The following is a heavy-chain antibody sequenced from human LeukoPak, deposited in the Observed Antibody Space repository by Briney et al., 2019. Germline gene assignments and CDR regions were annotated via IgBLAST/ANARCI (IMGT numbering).Heavy chain of an antibody. V-gene: IGHV4-4*07. CDR2: IYTSGST. Sequence: SETLSLTCTVSGGSISSYYWSWIRQPAGKGLEWIGRIYTSGSTNYNPSLKSRVTMSVDTSKNQFSLKLSSVTAADTAVYYCARDLEYSSSSYLYYYYMDVWGKGTTVTVSS. CDR3: ARDLEYSSSSYLYYYYMDV. CDR1: GGSISSYY. D-gene: IGHD6-6*01. J-gene: IGHJ6*03.